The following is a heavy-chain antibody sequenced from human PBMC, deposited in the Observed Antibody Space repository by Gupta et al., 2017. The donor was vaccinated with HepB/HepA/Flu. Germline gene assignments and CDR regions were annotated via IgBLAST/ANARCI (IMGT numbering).Heavy chain of an antibody. V-gene: IGHV3-23*01. CDR1: GFTFSSYA. J-gene: IGHJ6*02. CDR2: ISGSGGST. D-gene: IGHD5-18*01. Sequence: EVQLLESGGGLVQPGGSLRLSCAASGFTFSSYAMSWVRQAPGKGLEWVSAISGSGGSTYYADSVKGRFTISRDNSKNTLYLQMNSLRAEDTAVYYCAKGEDTAMVRAYYYYGMDVWGQGTTVTVSS. CDR3: AKGEDTAMVRAYYYYGMDV.